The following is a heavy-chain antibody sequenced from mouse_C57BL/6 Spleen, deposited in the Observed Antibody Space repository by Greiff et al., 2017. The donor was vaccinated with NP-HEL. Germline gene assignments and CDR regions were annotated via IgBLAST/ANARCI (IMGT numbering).Heavy chain of an antibody. CDR1: GFTFSSYG. CDR3: ARQELTGVFDY. Sequence: EVKLMESGGDLVKPGGSLKLSCAASGFTFSSYGMSWVRQTPDKRLEWVATISSGGSYTYYPDSVKGRFTISRDNAKNTLYLQMSSLKSEDTAMYYCARQELTGVFDYWGQGTTLTVSS. J-gene: IGHJ2*01. CDR2: ISSGGSYT. V-gene: IGHV5-6*01. D-gene: IGHD4-1*01.